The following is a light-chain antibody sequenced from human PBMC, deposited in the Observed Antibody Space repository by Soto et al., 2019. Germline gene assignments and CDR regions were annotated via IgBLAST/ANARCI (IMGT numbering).Light chain of an antibody. V-gene: IGKV1-39*01. CDR3: QQSYSTPPIT. Sequence: DVQMTQSPSSLSALVGDRVTITCRASQSVSRYLNWYQHKPGKAPKLLIIAASSLRSGVPSRFSGSGSGTDFTLTIDGLQPEDFAVYYCQQSYSTPPITFGQGTPVELK. CDR1: QSVSRY. CDR2: AAS. J-gene: IGKJ5*01.